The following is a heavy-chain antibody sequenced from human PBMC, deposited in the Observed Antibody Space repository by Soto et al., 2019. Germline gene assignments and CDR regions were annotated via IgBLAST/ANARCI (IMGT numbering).Heavy chain of an antibody. CDR3: AREPNMITFGGVIAYHDAFDI. CDR1: GDSVSSNSAA. V-gene: IGHV6-1*01. D-gene: IGHD3-16*02. Sequence: QVQLQQSGPGLVKPSQTLSLTCAISGDSVSSNSAAWNWIRQSPSRGLEWLGRTYYRSKWYNDYTVSVKSRITINPDTSKNQFSLQLNSVTPEDTAVYYCAREPNMITFGGVIAYHDAFDIWGQGTMVTVSS. J-gene: IGHJ3*02. CDR2: TYYRSKWYN.